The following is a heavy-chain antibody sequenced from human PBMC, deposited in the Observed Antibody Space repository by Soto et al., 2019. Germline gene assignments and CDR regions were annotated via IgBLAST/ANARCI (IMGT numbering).Heavy chain of an antibody. V-gene: IGHV4-59*08. D-gene: IGHD3-10*01. Sequence: SETLSLTCTVSGGSISSYYWSWIRQPPGKGLEWIGYIYYSGSTNYNPSLKSRVTVSVDTSKNQFSLKLSSVTAADTAVYYCARLPMVRGANSKDYWGQGTLVTVSS. J-gene: IGHJ4*02. CDR1: GGSISSYY. CDR3: ARLPMVRGANSKDY. CDR2: IYYSGST.